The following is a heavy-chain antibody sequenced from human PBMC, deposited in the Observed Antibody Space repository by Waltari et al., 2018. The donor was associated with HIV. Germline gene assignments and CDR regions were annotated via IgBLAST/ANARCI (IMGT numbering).Heavy chain of an antibody. Sequence: QVQLQESGPGLVKPSQTLSLTCPVPGGSISSGGYYWSWLRPPPGKGLEWIGYIYYSGSTYYNPSLKSRVTISVDTSKNQFSLKLSSVTAADTAVYYCARANRNYCSSTSCYTLWYYYGMDVWGQGTTVTVSS. J-gene: IGHJ6*02. CDR1: GGSISSGGYY. V-gene: IGHV4-31*03. CDR3: ARANRNYCSSTSCYTLWYYYGMDV. CDR2: IYYSGST. D-gene: IGHD2-2*02.